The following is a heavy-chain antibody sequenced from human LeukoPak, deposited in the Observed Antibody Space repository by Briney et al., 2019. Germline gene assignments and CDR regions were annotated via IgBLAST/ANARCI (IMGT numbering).Heavy chain of an antibody. CDR1: GFTFDDYA. J-gene: IGHJ4*02. CDR3: ARDYFGSPSALDY. D-gene: IGHD1-26*01. CDR2: ISWNSGSI. V-gene: IGHV3-9*01. Sequence: PGGSLRLSCAASGFTFDDYAMHWVRQAPGKGLEWVSGISWNSGSIGYADSVKGRFTISRDNAKNSLYLQMNSLRAEDTASYYCARDYFGSPSALDYWGQGTLVTVSS.